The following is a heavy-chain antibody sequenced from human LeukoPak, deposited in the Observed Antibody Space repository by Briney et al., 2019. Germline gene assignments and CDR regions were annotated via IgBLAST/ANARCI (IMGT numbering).Heavy chain of an antibody. Sequence: GESLKISCKGSGYSFTSYWISWVRQLPGKGLEWMGRLDPSDSYTNYRPSFEGHVTISGDKSISTAYLQWNSLKASDSAMYYCARHRGYYYGSGSYYGYEPKFDPWGQGTLVTVSS. CDR2: LDPSDSYT. D-gene: IGHD3-10*01. J-gene: IGHJ5*01. CDR3: ARHRGYYYGSGSYYGYEPKFDP. V-gene: IGHV5-10-1*01. CDR1: GYSFTSYW.